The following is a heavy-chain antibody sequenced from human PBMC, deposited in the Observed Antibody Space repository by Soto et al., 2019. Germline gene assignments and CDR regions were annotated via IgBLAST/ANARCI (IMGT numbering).Heavy chain of an antibody. CDR2: IWYDGSNK. Sequence: QVQLVESGGGVVQPGRSLRLSCAASGFTFSSYGMHWVRQAPGKGLEWVAVIWYDGSNKYYADSVKGRFTISRDNSKNRLYLQMNILRAEDTAVYYCARDFSISTSCMRQLCYYYYGLDGWGQGTTVTVSS. J-gene: IGHJ6*02. CDR3: ARDFSISTSCMRQLCYYYYGLDG. D-gene: IGHD2-2*01. V-gene: IGHV3-33*01. CDR1: GFTFSSYG.